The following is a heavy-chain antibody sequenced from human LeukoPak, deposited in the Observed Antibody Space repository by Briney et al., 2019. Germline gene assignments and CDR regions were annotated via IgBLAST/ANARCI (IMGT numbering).Heavy chain of an antibody. J-gene: IGHJ6*02. CDR2: INTNTGNP. CDR3: ARNNADGEGRFSY. D-gene: IGHD3-10*01. Sequence: ASVKVSCKASGYSFTNYAMNWVRQAPGQGLEWMGWINTNTGNPTFAQGFTGRFVFSLDTSVSTAYLQISSLKAEDTAVYYCARNNADGEGRFSYWGQGTTVTVSS. CDR1: GYSFTNYA. V-gene: IGHV7-4-1*02.